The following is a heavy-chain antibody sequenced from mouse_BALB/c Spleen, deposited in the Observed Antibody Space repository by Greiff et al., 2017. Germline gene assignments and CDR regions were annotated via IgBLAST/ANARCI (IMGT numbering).Heavy chain of an antibody. Sequence: EVHLVESGPGLVKPSQSLSLTCTVTGYSITSDYAWNWIRQFPGNKLEWMGYISYSGSTSYNPSLKSRISITRDTSKNQFFLQLNSVTTEDTATYYCARWVTRGYYYCSSLNWYFDVWGAGTTVTVSS. D-gene: IGHD1-1*01. V-gene: IGHV3-2*02. J-gene: IGHJ1*01. CDR2: ISYSGST. CDR1: GYSITSDYA. CDR3: ARWVTRGYYYCSSLNWYFDV.